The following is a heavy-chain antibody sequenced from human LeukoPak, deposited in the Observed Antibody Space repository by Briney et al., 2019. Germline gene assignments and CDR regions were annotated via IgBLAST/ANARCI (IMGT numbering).Heavy chain of an antibody. CDR2: IYYSGST. D-gene: IGHD6-13*01. Sequence: PSETLSLTCTVSGGSISSYYWSWIRQPPGKGLEWIGYIYYSGSTNYNPSLKSRVTISVDTSKNQFSLKLSSVTAADTAVYYCAKRSPAPSGSSSWYYRFDPWGQGTLVTVSS. J-gene: IGHJ5*02. V-gene: IGHV4-59*01. CDR1: GGSISSYY. CDR3: AKRSPAPSGSSSWYYRFDP.